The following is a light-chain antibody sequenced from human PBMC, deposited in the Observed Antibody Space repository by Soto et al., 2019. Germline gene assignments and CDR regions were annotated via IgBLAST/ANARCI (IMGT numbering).Light chain of an antibody. CDR2: GAS. CDR1: QSVSNNY. CDR3: QQYGSSGT. Sequence: ELVWKQSPCNVSLSQGERATLSCRASQSVSNNYLAWYQQKPGQAPRLLIYGASNRATGIPDRFSGSGSGTDFTLTISRLEPEDVAVYYCQQYGSSGTFGQRTNVDIK. J-gene: IGKJ1*01. V-gene: IGKV3-20*01.